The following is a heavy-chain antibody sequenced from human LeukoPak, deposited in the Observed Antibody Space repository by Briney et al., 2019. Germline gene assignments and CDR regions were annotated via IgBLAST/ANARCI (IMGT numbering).Heavy chain of an antibody. CDR1: GGSFSGYY. J-gene: IGHJ5*02. CDR3: SGVRGGP. V-gene: IGHV4-34*01. D-gene: IGHD3-10*01. CDR2: INHSGST. Sequence: SETLSLTCAVSGGSFSGYYWSWIRQPPRKGLEWIGEINHSGSTNYTPSLTSRVTISVATSKHKFSLKLNSVASAPTALSYFSGVRGGPWGQGTLVTVSS.